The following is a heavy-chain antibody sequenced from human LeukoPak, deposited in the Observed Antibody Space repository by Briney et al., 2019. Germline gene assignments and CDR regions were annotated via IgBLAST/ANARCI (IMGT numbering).Heavy chain of an antibody. J-gene: IGHJ6*03. Sequence: GGSLRLSCAASGFTFSSYSMSWVRQAPGKGLEWLSYISGSSSTIYYADSVKGRFTISRDNAKNSLYLQMNSLRAEDTAVYYCARESLGYCSGSTCYYFYMDFWGKGTTVTVSS. V-gene: IGHV3-48*04. CDR3: ARESLGYCSGSTCYYFYMDF. D-gene: IGHD2-15*01. CDR2: ISGSSSTI. CDR1: GFTFSSYS.